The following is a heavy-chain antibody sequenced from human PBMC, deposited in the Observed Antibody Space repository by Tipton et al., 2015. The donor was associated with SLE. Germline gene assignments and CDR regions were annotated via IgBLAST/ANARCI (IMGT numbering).Heavy chain of an antibody. V-gene: IGHV1-18*01. CDR1: GYSFTSHG. CDR2: ISGNNGNT. D-gene: IGHD5-12*01. CDR3: ASLERYSGYDWHFDY. Sequence: QLVQSGAEVKKPGASVKVSCKTSGYSFTSHGVSWVRQAPGQGLEWMGWISGNNGNTNYAERFRGRVTMTANTSSDTAYMELRSLRPDDTAIYYCASLERYSGYDWHFDYWGQGTLVTVSS. J-gene: IGHJ4*02.